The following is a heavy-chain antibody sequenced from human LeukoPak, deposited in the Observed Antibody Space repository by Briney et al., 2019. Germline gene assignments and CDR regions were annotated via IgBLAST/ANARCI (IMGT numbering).Heavy chain of an antibody. CDR3: ARWGDCSSTSCYGSSRWFDP. D-gene: IGHD2-2*01. V-gene: IGHV1-18*01. CDR1: GYTFTSYG. J-gene: IGHJ5*02. Sequence: ASVKVSCKASGYTFTSYGISWVRQAPGQGLEWMGWISAYNGNTNYAQKLQDRVTMTTDTSTSTAYMELRSLRSDDTAVYYCARWGDCSSTSCYGSSRWFDPWGQGTLVTVS. CDR2: ISAYNGNT.